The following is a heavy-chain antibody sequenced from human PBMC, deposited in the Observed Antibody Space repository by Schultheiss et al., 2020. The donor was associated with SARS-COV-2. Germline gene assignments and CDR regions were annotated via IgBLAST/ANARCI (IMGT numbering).Heavy chain of an antibody. CDR2: ISGSGGST. J-gene: IGHJ4*02. CDR1: GFTFSSYA. V-gene: IGHV3-23*01. CDR3: TTHCWSGYWPFDY. Sequence: GGSLRLSCAASGFTFSSYAMSWVRQAPGKGLEWVSAISGSGGSTYYADSVKGRFTISRDNAKNSLYLQMNSLRVEDTAVYYCTTHCWSGYWPFDYWGQGTLVTVSS. D-gene: IGHD3-3*01.